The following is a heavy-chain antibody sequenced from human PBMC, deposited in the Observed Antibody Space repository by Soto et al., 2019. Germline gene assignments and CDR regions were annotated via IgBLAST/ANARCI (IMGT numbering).Heavy chain of an antibody. CDR3: ARDLGYYDSSGYFDY. J-gene: IGHJ4*02. Sequence: GGSLRLSCAASGFTFSDYYMSWIRQAPGKGLEWVSYISTSDSIYYADSVKGRFTISRDNTKNSLYLQMNSLRAEDTAVYYCARDLGYYDSSGYFDYWGQGTLVTVSS. D-gene: IGHD3-22*01. V-gene: IGHV3-11*01. CDR1: GFTFSDYY. CDR2: ISTSDSI.